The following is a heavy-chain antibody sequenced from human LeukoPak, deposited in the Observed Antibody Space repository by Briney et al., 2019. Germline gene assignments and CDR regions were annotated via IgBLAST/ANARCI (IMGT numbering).Heavy chain of an antibody. V-gene: IGHV4-30-2*01. J-gene: IGHJ4*02. CDR3: ARNVGGQRYGSGSSFDY. CDR2: IYHSGST. CDR1: GGSISSGGYS. Sequence: SQTLSLTCAVSGGSISSGGYSWSWIRQPPGKGLEWIGYIYHSGSTYYNPSLKSRVTISVDRSKNQFSLKLSSVTAADTAVYYCARNVGGQRYGSGSSFDYWGQGTLVTVSS. D-gene: IGHD3-10*01.